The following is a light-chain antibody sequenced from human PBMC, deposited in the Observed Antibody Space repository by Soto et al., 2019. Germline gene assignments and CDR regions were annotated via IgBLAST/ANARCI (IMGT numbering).Light chain of an antibody. Sequence: ETVFTKAIVTLPSTPPETATQSDRASQSVSNYLAWYQRNPGQAPRLLIYGASSRATGIPDRFSGSGSGTDFTLTISRLEPEDFAVYYCHQYGGSPQTFGQGTKV. CDR2: GAS. V-gene: IGKV3-20*01. J-gene: IGKJ1*01. CDR1: QSVSNY. CDR3: HQYGGSPQT.